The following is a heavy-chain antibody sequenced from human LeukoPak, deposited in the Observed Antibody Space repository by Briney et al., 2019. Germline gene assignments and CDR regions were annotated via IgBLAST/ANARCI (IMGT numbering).Heavy chain of an antibody. D-gene: IGHD5-18*01. Sequence: SQTLSLTCTVSGGSISSGGYYWSWIRQHPGKGLEWIGYIYYSGSTYYNPSLKSRVTISVDTSKNQFSLKLSSVTAADTAVYYCAHSYGSTYYFDYWGQGTLVTVSS. J-gene: IGHJ4*02. V-gene: IGHV4-31*03. CDR1: GGSISSGGYY. CDR2: IYYSGST. CDR3: AHSYGSTYYFDY.